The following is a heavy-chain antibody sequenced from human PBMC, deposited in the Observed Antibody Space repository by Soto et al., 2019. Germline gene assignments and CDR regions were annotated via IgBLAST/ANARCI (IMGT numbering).Heavy chain of an antibody. Sequence: QVQLVQSGAEVKKPGASVKVSCKASGYTFTSYDINWVRQAPGQGLEWMGWVSPNSGYTAYAQRFQGRVTMTRDKSISTAYMQLTSLGSDDTAVYYCARGAAVTGVFWGQGTLVTVSS. D-gene: IGHD2-21*02. V-gene: IGHV1-8*01. CDR1: GYTFTSYD. CDR3: ARGAAVTGVF. J-gene: IGHJ4*02. CDR2: VSPNSGYT.